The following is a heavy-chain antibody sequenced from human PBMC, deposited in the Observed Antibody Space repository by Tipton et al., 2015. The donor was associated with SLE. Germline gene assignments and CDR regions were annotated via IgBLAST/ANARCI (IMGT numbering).Heavy chain of an antibody. V-gene: IGHV4-59*01. CDR3: ARGWAYPWERDPYFDY. CDR2: IYYSGGT. D-gene: IGHD1-26*01. CDR1: GGSISSYY. Sequence: GLVKPSETLSLTCTVSGGSISSYYWSWIRQPPGKGLEWIGYIYYSGGTNYNPSLKSRVTISVDTSKNQFSLKLSSVTAADTAVYYCARGWAYPWERDPYFDYWGQGTLVTVSS. J-gene: IGHJ4*02.